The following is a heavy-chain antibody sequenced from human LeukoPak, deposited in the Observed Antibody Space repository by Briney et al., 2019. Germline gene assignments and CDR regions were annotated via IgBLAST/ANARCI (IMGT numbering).Heavy chain of an antibody. J-gene: IGHJ2*01. CDR2: IQHDGSRT. D-gene: IGHD4-23*01. CDR1: GFSFSTYT. CDR3: ARDHYGGNSWDWHFDL. Sequence: GGSLRLSCAASGFSFSTYTMNWVRQAPGKGLERVAGIQHDGSRTFYADSVKGRFTISRDNSKSTLYLEMNSLTPEDTALYYCARDHYGGNSWDWHFDLWGRGILATVSS. V-gene: IGHV3-30*04.